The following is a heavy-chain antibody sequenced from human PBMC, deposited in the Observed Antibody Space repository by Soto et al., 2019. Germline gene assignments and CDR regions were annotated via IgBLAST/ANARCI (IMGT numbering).Heavy chain of an antibody. CDR3: AKAYIVLMVYEPTDYYYGMDV. CDR1: GFTFSSYG. Sequence: GGSLRLSCAASGFTFSSYGMHWVRQAPGKGLEWVAVISYDGSNKYYADSVKGRFTISRDNSKNTLYLQMNSLRAEDTAVYYCAKAYIVLMVYEPTDYYYGMDVWGQGTTVTVSS. V-gene: IGHV3-30*18. CDR2: ISYDGSNK. J-gene: IGHJ6*02. D-gene: IGHD2-8*01.